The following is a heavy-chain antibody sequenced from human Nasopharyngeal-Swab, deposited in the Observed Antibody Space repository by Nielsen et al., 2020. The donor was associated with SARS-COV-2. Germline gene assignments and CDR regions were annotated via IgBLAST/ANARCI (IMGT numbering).Heavy chain of an antibody. J-gene: IGHJ4*02. CDR2: IYHSGST. D-gene: IGHD6-19*01. CDR1: GYSISSGYY. CDR3: ARGPSSGWYVNYYFDY. V-gene: IGHV4-38-2*02. Sequence: SETLSLTCTVSGYSISSGYYWGWIRQPPGKGLEWIGSIYHSGSTYYNPSLKSRVTISVDTSKNQFSLKLSSVTAADTAVYYCARGPSSGWYVNYYFDYWGQGTLVTVSS.